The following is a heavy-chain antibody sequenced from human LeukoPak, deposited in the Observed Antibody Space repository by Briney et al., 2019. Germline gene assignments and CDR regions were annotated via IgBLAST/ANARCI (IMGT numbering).Heavy chain of an antibody. J-gene: IGHJ6*03. Sequence: SETLSLTCTVSGGSISSGSYYWSWIRQPPGKGLEWIGYIYYSGSTNYNPSLKSRVTISVDTSKNQFSLKLSSVTAADTAVYYCARSRGYSYGYYYYYYMDVWGKGTTVTVSS. D-gene: IGHD5-18*01. V-gene: IGHV4-61*01. CDR3: ARSRGYSYGYYYYYYMDV. CDR2: IYYSGST. CDR1: GGSISSGSYY.